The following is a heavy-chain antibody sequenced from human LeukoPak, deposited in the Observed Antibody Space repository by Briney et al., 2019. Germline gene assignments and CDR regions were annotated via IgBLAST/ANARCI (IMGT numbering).Heavy chain of an antibody. CDR2: IYYSGST. D-gene: IGHD6-13*01. V-gene: IGHV4-59*08. Sequence: PSETLSLTCTVSGGSISSYYWSWIRQPPGKGLEWIGFIYYSGSTNYNPSLKSRVTISVDTSKNQFSLELSSVTAADTAVYYCARQGSRWLGTFDYWGQGTQVTVSS. CDR3: ARQGSRWLGTFDY. CDR1: GGSISSYY. J-gene: IGHJ4*02.